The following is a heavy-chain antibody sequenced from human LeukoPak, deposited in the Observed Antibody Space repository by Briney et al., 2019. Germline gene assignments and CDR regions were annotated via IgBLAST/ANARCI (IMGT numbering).Heavy chain of an antibody. V-gene: IGHV1-46*01. D-gene: IGHD3-22*01. J-gene: IGHJ4*02. CDR3: AINYYDSSGYPSLRY. Sequence: GASVKVSCKASGYTFSIYYMHWVRQAPGQGLEWMGKINPSGGSISYAQKFQGRVTMTRDMSTSTVYMELSSLRSEDTAVYYCAINYYDSSGYPSLRYWGQGTLVTVSS. CDR2: INPSGGSI. CDR1: GYTFSIYY.